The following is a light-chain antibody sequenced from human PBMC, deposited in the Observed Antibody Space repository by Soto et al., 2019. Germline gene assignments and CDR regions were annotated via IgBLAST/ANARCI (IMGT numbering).Light chain of an antibody. V-gene: IGLV2-8*01. J-gene: IGLJ1*01. CDR2: EVT. CDR1: SGDIGGFDL. CDR3: ASYAGGKNFYV. Sequence: QSALTQPDSLSGSPGQSITISCTGSSGDIGGFDLVSWYQQHPGKAPKLLLYEVTKRPSGVPDRFSGSKSGNTASLTVSGLQAEDEADYHCASYAGGKNFYVFGTGTKLTVL.